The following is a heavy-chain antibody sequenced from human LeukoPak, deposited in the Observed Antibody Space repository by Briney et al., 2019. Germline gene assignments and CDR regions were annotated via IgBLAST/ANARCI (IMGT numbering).Heavy chain of an antibody. J-gene: IGHJ3*02. CDR2: INPNSGGT. V-gene: IGHV1-2*02. D-gene: IGHD1-14*01. CDR1: GYTFTGYY. CDR3: ACLPPRTTGAFDI. Sequence: GASVTVSCKASGYTFTGYYMHWVRQAPGQGLEWMGWINPNSGGTNYAQKFQGRVTMTRDTSISTAYMELSRLRSDDTAVYYCACLPPRTTGAFDIWGQGTMVTDSS.